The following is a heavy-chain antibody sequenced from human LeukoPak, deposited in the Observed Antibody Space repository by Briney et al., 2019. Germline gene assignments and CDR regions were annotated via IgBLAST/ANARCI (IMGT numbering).Heavy chain of an antibody. V-gene: IGHV4-34*01. CDR2: INHSGST. Sequence: PAETLSLTCAVYGGSFSGYYWSWIRQPPGKGLEWIGEINHSGSTNYNPSLKSRVTISVDTSKNQFSLKLSSVTAADTAVYYCARGRGSRIAARLIRSHLDYWGQGTLVTVSS. J-gene: IGHJ4*02. CDR3: ARGRGSRIAARLIRSHLDY. CDR1: GGSFSGYY. D-gene: IGHD6-6*01.